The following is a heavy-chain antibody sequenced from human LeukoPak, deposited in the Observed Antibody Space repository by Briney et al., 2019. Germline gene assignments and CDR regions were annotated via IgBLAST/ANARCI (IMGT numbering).Heavy chain of an antibody. CDR2: IYTSGST. V-gene: IGHV4-61*02. J-gene: IGHJ5*02. CDR1: GGSISSGSYY. Sequence: SQTLSLTCTVSGGSISSGSYYWSWLRQPAGKGLEWIGRIYTSGSTNYNPSLKSRVTISVDTSKNQFSLKLSSVTAADTAVYYCARPMYYYGSNWFDPWGQGTLVTVSS. D-gene: IGHD3-10*01. CDR3: ARPMYYYGSNWFDP.